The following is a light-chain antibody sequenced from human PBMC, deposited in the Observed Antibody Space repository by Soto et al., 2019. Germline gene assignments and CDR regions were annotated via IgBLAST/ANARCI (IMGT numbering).Light chain of an antibody. Sequence: QSALTQPASVSGSPGQSITISCTGTSSDVGGYNFVSWYQQHPGKAPKVMIYEVSNRPSGISNRFSGSKSGNTASLTISGLQAEDEADYYCSSYTSSSTLPYVFGTGTKLTVL. J-gene: IGLJ1*01. CDR1: SSDVGGYNF. CDR2: EVS. V-gene: IGLV2-14*01. CDR3: SSYTSSSTLPYV.